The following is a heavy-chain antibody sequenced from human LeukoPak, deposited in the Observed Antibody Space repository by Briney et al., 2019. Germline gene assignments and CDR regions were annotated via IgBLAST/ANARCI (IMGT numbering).Heavy chain of an antibody. CDR2: IYYSGST. Sequence: SETLSLTCTVSGGSISSYYWSWIRQPPGKGLEWIGYIYYSGSTNYNPSLKSRVTISVDTSKNQFSLKLSSVTAADTAVYYCASTHYDSSGSFDYWGQGTLVTVSS. V-gene: IGHV4-59*08. CDR3: ASTHYDSSGSFDY. D-gene: IGHD3-22*01. CDR1: GGSISSYY. J-gene: IGHJ4*02.